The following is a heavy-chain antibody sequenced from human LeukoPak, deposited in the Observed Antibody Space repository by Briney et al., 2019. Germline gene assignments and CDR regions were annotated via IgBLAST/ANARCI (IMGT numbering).Heavy chain of an antibody. CDR2: ISSSGNYI. CDR3: AGHPAEMNTL. J-gene: IGHJ4*02. CDR1: GLTFSNYR. D-gene: IGHD5-24*01. V-gene: IGHV3-21*01. Sequence: PGGSLRLSCAASGLTFSNYRMNWVRQAPEKGLEWVSSISSSGNYIYYADSMRGRFTISRDNAKNSVYLQMSSLRAEDTAVYYCAGHPAEMNTLWGQGTLVTVSS.